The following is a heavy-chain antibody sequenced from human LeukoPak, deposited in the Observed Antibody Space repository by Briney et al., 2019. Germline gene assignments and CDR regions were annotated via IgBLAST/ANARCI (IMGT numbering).Heavy chain of an antibody. D-gene: IGHD6-13*01. Sequence: KPGGSLRLSCAASGFTFSDYNMNWVRQAPGKGLEGVSVISSSSKYIYYADSVKGRFTISRDNAKNSLYLQMSSLRAEDTAVYYCARVSTAVSLAIDYWGQGTLVTVST. V-gene: IGHV3-21*06. CDR2: ISSSSKYI. CDR3: ARVSTAVSLAIDY. CDR1: GFTFSDYN. J-gene: IGHJ4*02.